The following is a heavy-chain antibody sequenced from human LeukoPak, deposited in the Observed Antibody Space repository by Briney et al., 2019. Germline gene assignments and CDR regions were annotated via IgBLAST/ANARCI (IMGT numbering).Heavy chain of an antibody. CDR2: IYYSGST. V-gene: IGHV4-39*07. J-gene: IGHJ4*02. D-gene: IGHD6-19*01. Sequence: SETLSLTCTVSGGSISSSSYYWGWIRQPPGKGLEWIGSIYYSGSTYYNPSLKSRVTISVDTSKNQFSLKLSSVTAADTAVYYCARDLLRGAGTEDFDYWGQGTLVTVSS. CDR1: GGSISSSSYY. CDR3: ARDLLRGAGTEDFDY.